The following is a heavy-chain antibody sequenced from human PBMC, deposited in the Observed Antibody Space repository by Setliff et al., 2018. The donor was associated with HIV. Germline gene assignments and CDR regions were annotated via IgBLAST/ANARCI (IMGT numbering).Heavy chain of an antibody. CDR3: AREGSSGYTGWFDH. J-gene: IGHJ5*02. V-gene: IGHV3-48*03. CDR1: GFSFSTSD. D-gene: IGHD3-22*01. Sequence: PGESLKISCAASGFSFSTSDMDWVRHTPGKGLEWVAHIDSNGESIYYADSVRGRFSISRDNGRNSLYLQMNSLTDEDTAVYYCAREGSSGYTGWFDHWGQGTLVTVSS. CDR2: IDSNGESI.